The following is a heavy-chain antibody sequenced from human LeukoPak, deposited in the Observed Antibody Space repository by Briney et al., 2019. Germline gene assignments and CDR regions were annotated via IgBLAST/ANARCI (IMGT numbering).Heavy chain of an antibody. V-gene: IGHV4-34*01. CDR2: INHSGST. Sequence: PSETLSLTCAVYGGSFSGYYWSWIRQPPGKGLEWIGEINHSGSTNYNPSLKSRVTISVDTSKNQFSLKLSSLTAADAAVYYCARVGRCSGGSCYSSYYYYYYMDVWGKGTTVTVSS. D-gene: IGHD2-15*01. CDR1: GGSFSGYY. CDR3: ARVGRCSGGSCYSSYYYYYYMDV. J-gene: IGHJ6*03.